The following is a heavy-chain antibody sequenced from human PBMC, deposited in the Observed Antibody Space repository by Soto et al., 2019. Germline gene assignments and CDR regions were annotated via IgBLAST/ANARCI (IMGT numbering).Heavy chain of an antibody. CDR3: ANGHCGTNCYYFQY. CDR2: ISNDGNIM. V-gene: IGHV3-30*18. D-gene: IGHD2-21*02. Sequence: QVQLVESGGGVVQPGRSLRLSCAASGFTFSRYGLHWVRQAPGKGLEWVAVISNDGNIMHYADSVKGRFTSSKDNSKDMVFLEMNSLRTEDTDMYFCANGHCGTNCYYFQYWGQGTLVTVSS. J-gene: IGHJ1*01. CDR1: GFTFSRYG.